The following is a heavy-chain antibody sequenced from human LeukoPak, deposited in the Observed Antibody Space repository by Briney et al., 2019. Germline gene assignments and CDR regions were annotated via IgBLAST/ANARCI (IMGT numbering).Heavy chain of an antibody. CDR2: ISPYNGHT. D-gene: IGHD3-9*01. Sequence: ASVKVSCKASGYTFTSYYMHWVRQAPGQGLEWMGWISPYNGHTNYAQKLQGRVTMTTDTSTTTAYMELRSLRSDDTAVYYCAKLGDILTGYPYYFDYWGQGTLVTVSS. V-gene: IGHV1-18*04. CDR1: GYTFTSYY. CDR3: AKLGDILTGYPYYFDY. J-gene: IGHJ4*02.